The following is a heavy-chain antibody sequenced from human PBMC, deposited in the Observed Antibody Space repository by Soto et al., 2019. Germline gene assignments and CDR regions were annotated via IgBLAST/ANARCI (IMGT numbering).Heavy chain of an antibody. V-gene: IGHV3-74*01. Sequence: EVQLVESGGGLVQPGGSLRLSCEASGFTFSSYWMHWVRQVPGKGLVWVSRLNGDGTTTNYADSVKGRFTISRDNAKNTVYLQMSSLSAEDTAVYYCERGIRIYYGMDVWGQGTTVTVSS. J-gene: IGHJ6*02. CDR1: GFTFSSYW. D-gene: IGHD2-15*01. CDR3: ERGIRIYYGMDV. CDR2: LNGDGTTT.